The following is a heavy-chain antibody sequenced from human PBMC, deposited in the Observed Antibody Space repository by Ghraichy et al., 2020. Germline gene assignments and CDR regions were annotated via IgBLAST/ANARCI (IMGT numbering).Heavy chain of an antibody. CDR1: GGTFSSYA. CDR3: ARDLGKGARPPYDFWNGYYANYFDY. J-gene: IGHJ4*02. Sequence: SVKVSCKASGGTFSSYAISWVRQAPGQGLEWMGGIIPIFGTANYAQKFQGRVTITADESTSTAYMELSSLRSEDTAVYYCARDLGKGARPPYDFWNGYYANYFDYWGQGTLVTVSS. CDR2: IIPIFGTA. D-gene: IGHD3-3*01. V-gene: IGHV1-69*13.